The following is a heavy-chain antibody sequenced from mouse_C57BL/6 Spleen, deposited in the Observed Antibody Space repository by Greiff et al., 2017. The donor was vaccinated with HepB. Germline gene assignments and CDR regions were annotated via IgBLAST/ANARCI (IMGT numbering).Heavy chain of an antibody. J-gene: IGHJ2*01. D-gene: IGHD2-1*01. V-gene: IGHV1-9*01. CDR1: GYTFTGYW. CDR2: IFPGDGST. Sequence: QVQLQQSGAELMKPGASVKLSCKATGYTFTGYWIEWVKQRPGHGLEWIGEIFPGDGSTNYNEKFKGKATFTADTSSNTAYMQLSRLTTEDSAICSGARGGNSYFDYWGQGTTLTVSS. CDR3: ARGGNSYFDY.